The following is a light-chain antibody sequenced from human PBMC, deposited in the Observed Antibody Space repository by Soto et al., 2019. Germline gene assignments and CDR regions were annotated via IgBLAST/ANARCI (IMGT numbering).Light chain of an antibody. CDR3: QQYGSSPTWT. J-gene: IGKJ1*01. CDR2: DAS. Sequence: EFVLTQSPGTLSLSPGERATLSCRASQTVRNNYLAWYQQKPGQAPRLVIYDASSRATGIPDRFSGGGSGTDFTLTISRLETEDFAVYYCQQYGSSPTWTFCQGTKVDI. V-gene: IGKV3-20*01. CDR1: QTVRNNY.